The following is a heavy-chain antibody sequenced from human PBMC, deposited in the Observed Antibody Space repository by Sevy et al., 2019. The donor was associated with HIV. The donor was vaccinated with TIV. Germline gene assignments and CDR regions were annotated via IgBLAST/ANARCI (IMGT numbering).Heavy chain of an antibody. V-gene: IGHV1-8*01. J-gene: IGHJ6*02. CDR1: GYTFTSYD. Sequence: ASVKVSCKASGYTFTSYDINWVRQATGQGLEWMGWMNRNSGNTGYAQKFQGRVTMTRNTSISTAYMELSSLRSEDTAVHYYARGQLWFGELLVSGGYYYGMDVWGQGTTVTVSS. D-gene: IGHD3-10*01. CDR3: ARGQLWFGELLVSGGYYYGMDV. CDR2: MNRNSGNT.